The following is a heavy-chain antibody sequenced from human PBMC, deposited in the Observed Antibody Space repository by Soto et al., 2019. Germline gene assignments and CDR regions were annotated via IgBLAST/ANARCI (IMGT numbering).Heavy chain of an antibody. CDR1: GYTFSSYD. V-gene: IGHV1-8*02. J-gene: IGHJ6*02. D-gene: IGHD2-2*01. CDR2: MSPNSGYT. Sequence: QVLLVQSGAEVKKPGASVKVSCKASGYTFSSYDINWVRQATGQGLEWMGWMSPNSGYTGYTQNFQGRVTMTRDTSIRTVYMELSSRRAEDTAVYYCARGVEEGMDVWGQGTTVTVSS. CDR3: ARGVEEGMDV.